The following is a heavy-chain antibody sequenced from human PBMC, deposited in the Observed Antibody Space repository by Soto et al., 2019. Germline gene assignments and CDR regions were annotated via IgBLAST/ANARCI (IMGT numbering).Heavy chain of an antibody. Sequence: EVQLLVSGGGLVQPGGSLRLSCSTSGFTFSTYAMNWVRQAPGKGLEWVAVLSGSGGTTYYADSVRGRFTISRDNSKNTLFLQRSSLRAEDTALSYCAKQRAGYGSGSDTFYFDFWGQGTLVTVSS. J-gene: IGHJ4*02. CDR2: LSGSGGTT. V-gene: IGHV3-23*01. D-gene: IGHD3-10*01. CDR3: AKQRAGYGSGSDTFYFDF. CDR1: GFTFSTYA.